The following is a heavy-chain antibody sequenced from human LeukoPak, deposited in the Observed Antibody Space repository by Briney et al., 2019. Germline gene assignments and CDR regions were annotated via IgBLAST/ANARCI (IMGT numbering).Heavy chain of an antibody. CDR3: AKVSATLAAGDYYYYYGMDV. CDR2: ISGSGGST. J-gene: IGHJ6*02. Sequence: GSLRLSCAASGFTFSSYAMSWVRQAPGKGLEWVSAISGSGGSTYYADSVKGRFTISRDNSKNTLYLQMNSLRAEDTAVYYCAKVSATLAAGDYYYYYGMDVWGQGTTVTVSS. V-gene: IGHV3-23*01. CDR1: GFTFSSYA. D-gene: IGHD2/OR15-2a*01.